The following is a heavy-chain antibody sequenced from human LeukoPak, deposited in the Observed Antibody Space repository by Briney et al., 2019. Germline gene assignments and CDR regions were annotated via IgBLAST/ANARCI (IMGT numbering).Heavy chain of an antibody. CDR2: ISAYNGNT. CDR3: ARGLVTATGNYYYYGMDV. Sequence: GASVKVTCKSSGYTFTNYGISWVRQAPGQGLEWMGWISAYNGNTNYAQKLQGRVTMTTDTSTSTAYMELRSLRSDDTAVYYCARGLVTATGNYYYYGMDVWGQGTTVTVSS. J-gene: IGHJ6*02. V-gene: IGHV1-18*01. D-gene: IGHD2-21*02. CDR1: GYTFTNYG.